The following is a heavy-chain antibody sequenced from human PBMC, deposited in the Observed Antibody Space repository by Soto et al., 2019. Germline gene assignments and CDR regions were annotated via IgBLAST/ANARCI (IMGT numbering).Heavy chain of an antibody. CDR1: GGSISSYY. CDR2: IYYSGST. CDR3: ARGNSSSWYRMTSYYYGMDV. V-gene: IGHV4-59*01. Sequence: QVQLQESGPGLVKPSETLSLTCTVSGGSISSYYWSWIRQPPGKGLEWMGYIYYSGSTNYNPSLKSRVTISVDTSKNQFSLKLSSVTAADTAVYYCARGNSSSWYRMTSYYYGMDVWGQGTTVTVSS. J-gene: IGHJ6*02. D-gene: IGHD6-13*01.